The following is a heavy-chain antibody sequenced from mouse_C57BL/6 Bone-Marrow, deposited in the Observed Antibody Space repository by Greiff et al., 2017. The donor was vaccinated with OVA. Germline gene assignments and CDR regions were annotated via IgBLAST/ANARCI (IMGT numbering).Heavy chain of an antibody. CDR1: GYTFTNYW. Sequence: QVQLQQSGAELVRPGTSVKMSCKASGYTFTNYWIGWAKPRPGHGLEWIGDIYPGGGYTNYNEKFKGKATLTADKSSSTAYMQFSSLTSEDSAIYYCARYDGYWYFGVWGTGTTVTVSS. J-gene: IGHJ1*03. CDR2: IYPGGGYT. V-gene: IGHV1-63*01. CDR3: ARYDGYWYFGV. D-gene: IGHD1-1*02.